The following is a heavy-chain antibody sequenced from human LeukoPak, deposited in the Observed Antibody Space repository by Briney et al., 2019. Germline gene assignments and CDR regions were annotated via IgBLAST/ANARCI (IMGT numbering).Heavy chain of an antibody. CDR1: GFTFSSYW. D-gene: IGHD2-2*01. J-gene: IGHJ4*02. CDR2: IKQDGSEK. V-gene: IGHV3-7*03. CDR3: ARYGGYCSSTSCRAFDY. Sequence: GSLRLSCAASGFTFSSYWMSWARQAPGKGLEWVANIKQDGSEKYYVDSVKGRFTISRDNAKNSLYLQMNSLRAEDTAVYYCARYGGYCSSTSCRAFDYWGQGTLVTVSS.